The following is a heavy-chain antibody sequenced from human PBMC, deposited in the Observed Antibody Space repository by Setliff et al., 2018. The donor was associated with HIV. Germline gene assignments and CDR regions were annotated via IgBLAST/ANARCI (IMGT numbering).Heavy chain of an antibody. CDR2: IYTSGST. V-gene: IGHV4-4*07. CDR3: ARGGGFWYYDSSGYGGRLYYYYGMDV. D-gene: IGHD3-22*01. Sequence: SETLSLTCTVSGGSISSYYWSWIRQPAGKGLEWIGRIYTSGSTNYNPFLKSRVTMSVDTSKNQFSLKLSSVTAADTAVYYCARGGGFWYYDSSGYGGRLYYYYGMDVWGQGTTVTVSS. J-gene: IGHJ6*02. CDR1: GGSISSYY.